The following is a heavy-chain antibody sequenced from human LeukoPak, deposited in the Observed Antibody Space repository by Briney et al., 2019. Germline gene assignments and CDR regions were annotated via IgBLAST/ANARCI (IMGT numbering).Heavy chain of an antibody. J-gene: IGHJ4*02. D-gene: IGHD6-13*01. CDR2: INPNSGGT. V-gene: IGHV1-2*02. Sequence: ASVKVSCKASGYTFTGYYMHWARQAPGQGLEWMGWINPNSGGTNYAQKFQGRVTMTRDTSISTAYMELSRLRSDDTAVYYCARSANPGYSSSWAVDYWGQGTLVTVSS. CDR1: GYTFTGYY. CDR3: ARSANPGYSSSWAVDY.